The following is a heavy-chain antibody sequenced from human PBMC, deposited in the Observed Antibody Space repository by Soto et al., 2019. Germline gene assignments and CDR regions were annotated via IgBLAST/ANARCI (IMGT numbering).Heavy chain of an antibody. CDR1: GEFFTTYG. J-gene: IGHJ4*02. CDR2: ISTYNTNT. CDR3: ARWAGRVRDFGGPFDY. D-gene: IGHD4-17*01. V-gene: IGHV1-18*04. Sequence: QVELVQSGAEVKNPGASVTVSCKASGEFFTTYGISWVRQAPGQGLEWRGWISTYNTNTNYAPKFQGRLLLTADTSTTTAHMELRSLRPDDTAVYYCARWAGRVRDFGGPFDYWGQGSLVTVSP.